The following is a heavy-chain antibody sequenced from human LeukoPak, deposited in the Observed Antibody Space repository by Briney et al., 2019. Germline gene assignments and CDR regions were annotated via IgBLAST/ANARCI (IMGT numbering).Heavy chain of an antibody. V-gene: IGHV3-23*01. CDR2: ISGSGGST. Sequence: GGTLRLSCAASGFTFSSYGMSWVRQAPGKGLEWVSAISGSGGSTYYADSVKGRFTISRDNSKNTLYLQMNSLRAEDTAVYYCAKYRYYDSSAEGYFDYWGQGTLVTVSS. J-gene: IGHJ4*02. CDR3: AKYRYYDSSAEGYFDY. D-gene: IGHD3-22*01. CDR1: GFTFSSYG.